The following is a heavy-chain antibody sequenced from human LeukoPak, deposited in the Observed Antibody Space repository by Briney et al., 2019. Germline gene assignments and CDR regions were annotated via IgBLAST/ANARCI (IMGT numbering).Heavy chain of an antibody. CDR2: INSGETT. CDR1: GFIFSSYA. D-gene: IGHD5-18*01. Sequence: GGSLRLSCAASGFIFSSYAMTWVRQAPGKGLEWVSGINSGETTYYADSVKGRFTISRDNSKNSVYLEMSSLRADDTALYYCARGYTYRFDYWGQGTLVAVSS. J-gene: IGHJ4*02. V-gene: IGHV3-23*01. CDR3: ARGYTYRFDY.